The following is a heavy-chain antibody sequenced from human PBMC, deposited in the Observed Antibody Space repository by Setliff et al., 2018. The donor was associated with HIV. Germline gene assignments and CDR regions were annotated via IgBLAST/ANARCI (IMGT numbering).Heavy chain of an antibody. CDR1: GGSFSGYC. D-gene: IGHD6-19*01. Sequence: PSETLSLTCAVYGGSFSGYCWSWIRQPPGKGLEWIGEIQHSGRINYNPSLRSRVTTSVDTSKNQFSLRLRSVTAADTAVYYCARDDSSGWHFYYYYGMDVWGQGTTVTVSS. V-gene: IGHV4-34*01. CDR3: ARDDSSGWHFYYYYGMDV. CDR2: IQHSGRI. J-gene: IGHJ6*02.